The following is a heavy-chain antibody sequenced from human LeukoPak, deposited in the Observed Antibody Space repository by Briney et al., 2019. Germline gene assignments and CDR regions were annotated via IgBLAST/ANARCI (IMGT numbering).Heavy chain of an antibody. J-gene: IGHJ6*03. CDR2: MNPNSGNT. V-gene: IGHV1-8*01. CDR1: GYTFTSYD. Sequence: ASVKVSCKASGYTFTSYDINWVRQATGQGLEWMGWMNPNSGNTGYAQKFQGRVTMTRNTSISTAYMELSSLRSEDTAVYYCARGRFQLVADYYYYYMDVWGKGTTVTVSS. D-gene: IGHD6-6*01. CDR3: ARGRFQLVADYYYYYMDV.